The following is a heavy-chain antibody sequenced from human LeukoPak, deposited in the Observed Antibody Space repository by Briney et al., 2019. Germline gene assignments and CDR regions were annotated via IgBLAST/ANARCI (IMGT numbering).Heavy chain of an antibody. D-gene: IGHD6-13*01. Sequence: GASAKDSCKPSGYTFTGYYMHWVRQAPRQGREWMGWINPNSGGTNYAQKFQGRVTMTRDTSISTAYMELSRLRSDDTAVYYCARAPSAAADAFDIWGQGTMVTVSS. CDR3: ARAPSAAADAFDI. CDR1: GYTFTGYY. J-gene: IGHJ3*02. V-gene: IGHV1-2*02. CDR2: INPNSGGT.